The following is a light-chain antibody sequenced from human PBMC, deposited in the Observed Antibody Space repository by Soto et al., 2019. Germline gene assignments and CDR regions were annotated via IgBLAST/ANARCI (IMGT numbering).Light chain of an antibody. CDR2: GAS. V-gene: IGKV3D-15*01. CDR3: QQYNSYWT. CDR1: QSVSSK. Sequence: ETVMPQSPATLSVSPGERATLSCWASQSVSSKLAWYQQKPGQAPRLLIYGASTRATGIPARFSGSGSGTDFTLTISSLQPDDFATYYCQQYNSYWTFGQGTKVDIK. J-gene: IGKJ1*01.